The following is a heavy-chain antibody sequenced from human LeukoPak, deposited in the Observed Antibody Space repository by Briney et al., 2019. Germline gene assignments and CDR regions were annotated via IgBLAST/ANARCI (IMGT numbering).Heavy chain of an antibody. CDR2: IIPIFGST. Sequence: GASVKVSCNASGDIFNSYNVSWVRQAPGQGLEWMGGIIPIFGSTNYAQKFQGRVTITTDQSTRTAYMELNSLSSDDTAVYYCARVGRSRGSLPNSYYYMDVWGKGTTVTVSS. CDR3: ARVGRSRGSLPNSYYYMDV. D-gene: IGHD1-26*01. V-gene: IGHV1-69*05. J-gene: IGHJ6*03. CDR1: GDIFNSYN.